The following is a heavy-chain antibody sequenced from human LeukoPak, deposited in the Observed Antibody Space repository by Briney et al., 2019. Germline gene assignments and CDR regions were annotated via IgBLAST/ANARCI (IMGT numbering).Heavy chain of an antibody. CDR2: ISGSGGST. J-gene: IGHJ4*02. CDR3: AKVVGGERFGGVFDY. Sequence: GGSLRLSWAASGFTFSSYGMSWVRQAPGKGLEWVSAISGSGGSTYYADSVKGRFTISRDNSKNTLYLQMNSLRAEDTAVYYCAKVVGGERFGGVFDYWGQGTLVTVSS. V-gene: IGHV3-23*01. CDR1: GFTFSSYG. D-gene: IGHD3-16*01.